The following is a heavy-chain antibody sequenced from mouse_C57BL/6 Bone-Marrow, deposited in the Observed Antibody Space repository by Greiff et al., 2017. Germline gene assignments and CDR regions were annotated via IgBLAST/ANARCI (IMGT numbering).Heavy chain of an antibody. CDR2: IWTGGGT. V-gene: IGHV2-9-1*01. CDR1: GFSLTSYA. Sequence: VKVVESGPGLVAPSQSLSITCTVSGFSLTSYAISWVRQPPGKGLEWLGVIWTGGGTNYNSALKSRLSISKDNSKSQVFLKMNSLQTDDTARYYCAAYYSNFYYAMDYGGQGTSVTVSS. CDR3: AAYYSNFYYAMDY. D-gene: IGHD2-5*01. J-gene: IGHJ4*01.